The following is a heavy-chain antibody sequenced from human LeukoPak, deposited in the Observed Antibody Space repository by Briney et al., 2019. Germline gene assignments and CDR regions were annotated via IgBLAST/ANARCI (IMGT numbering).Heavy chain of an antibody. CDR3: ARRAMGATSFDY. J-gene: IGHJ4*02. V-gene: IGHV3-7*01. CDR2: INKAETAK. Sequence: GGSLRLSCAASGFTFTNAWMSWVRQAPGKGLEWVATINKAETAKFYVDSVRGRLTVSRDNANNSLYVQMTNLRAEDTAVYYCARRAMGATSFDYWGQGTLVTVSS. D-gene: IGHD1-26*01. CDR1: GFTFTNAW.